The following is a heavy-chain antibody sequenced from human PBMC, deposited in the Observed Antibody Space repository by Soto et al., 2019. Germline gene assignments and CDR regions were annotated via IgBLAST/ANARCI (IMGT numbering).Heavy chain of an antibody. D-gene: IGHD3-22*01. V-gene: IGHV1-18*01. J-gene: IGHJ4*02. Sequence: ASVKVSCKPSDYTFSSYGINWVRQAPGQGLECMGWISAYNDNTNFAQKLQGRVTMTTDTSTNTAYMELRSLRSDDSAVYYCARDEGPYYYDSTGYIDYWGQGTLVTVSS. CDR3: ARDEGPYYYDSTGYIDY. CDR2: ISAYNDNT. CDR1: DYTFSSYG.